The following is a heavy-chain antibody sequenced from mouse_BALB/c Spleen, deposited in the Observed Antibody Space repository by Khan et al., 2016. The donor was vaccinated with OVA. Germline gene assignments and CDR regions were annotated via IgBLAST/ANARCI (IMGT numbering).Heavy chain of an antibody. CDR3: AREGAYYRSDGWFSY. Sequence: QVQLKQSGAELARPGASVKMSCKASGYTFTTYTMHWVKQRPGQGLEWIGYINPSNGYTNYNHKFKDKSTLTADKSSSTAYMQLSSLTSDYSAVYYCAREGAYYRSDGWFSYWGQGTLVTVSA. V-gene: IGHV1-4*01. CDR2: INPSNGYT. D-gene: IGHD2-14*01. CDR1: GYTFTTYT. J-gene: IGHJ3*01.